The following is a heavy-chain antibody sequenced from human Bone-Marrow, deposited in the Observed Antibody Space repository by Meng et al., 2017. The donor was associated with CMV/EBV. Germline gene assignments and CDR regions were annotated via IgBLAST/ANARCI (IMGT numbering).Heavy chain of an antibody. CDR2: IYHSGRT. J-gene: IGHJ5*02. CDR3: AREPLYCSSTSCYNWFYP. Sequence: GSLRLSCAVSGGSISSSNWWSWVRQPPGKGLEWIGEIYHSGRTNYNPSLKSRVTISVDKSKNQFSPKLSSVTAADTAVYYCAREPLYCSSTSCYNWFYPWGQRTLVASSS. CDR1: GGSISSSNW. D-gene: IGHD2-2*01. V-gene: IGHV4-4*02.